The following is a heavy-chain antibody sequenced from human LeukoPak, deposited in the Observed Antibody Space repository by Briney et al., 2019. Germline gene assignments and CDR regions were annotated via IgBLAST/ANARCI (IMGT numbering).Heavy chain of an antibody. CDR1: GFTFSSYE. CDR2: ISSSGSTI. D-gene: IGHD3/OR15-3a*01. J-gene: IGHJ4*02. CDR3: ARDWDWGSFDY. Sequence: GGSLRLSCAASGFTFSSYEMNWVRQAPGKGLEWVSHISSSGSTIYYAESVKGRFTISRDNAKNSLYLQMNSLRAEDTAVYYCARDWDWGSFDYWGQGTLVTVSS. V-gene: IGHV3-48*03.